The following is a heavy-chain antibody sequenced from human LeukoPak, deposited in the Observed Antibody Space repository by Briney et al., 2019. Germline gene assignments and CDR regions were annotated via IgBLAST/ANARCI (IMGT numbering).Heavy chain of an antibody. D-gene: IGHD5-12*01. J-gene: IGHJ2*01. CDR1: GFSFSGYA. CDR3: ARPDIMATRTDWYFDL. Sequence: PGRSLRLSCVASGFSFSGYAMHWVRQAPGKGLEWVAVISYDGSNKYYADSVKGRFTISRDNSKNTLYLQMNSLRAEDTAVYYCARPDIMATRTDWYFDLWGLGTLVTASS. V-gene: IGHV3-30-3*01. CDR2: ISYDGSNK.